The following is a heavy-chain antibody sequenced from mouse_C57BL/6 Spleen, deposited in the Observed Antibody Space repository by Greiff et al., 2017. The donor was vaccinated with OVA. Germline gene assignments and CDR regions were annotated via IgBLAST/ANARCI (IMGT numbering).Heavy chain of an antibody. CDR1: GYAFSSSW. CDR2: IYPGDGDT. Sequence: QVQLQQSGPELVKPGASVKISCKASGYAFSSSWMNWVKQRPGKGLEWIGRIYPGDGDTNYNGKFKGKATLTADKSSSTAYMQLSSLTSEDSAVYFCARWDTGASFDYWGQGTTLTVSS. CDR3: ARWDTGASFDY. J-gene: IGHJ2*01. V-gene: IGHV1-82*01. D-gene: IGHD6-1*01.